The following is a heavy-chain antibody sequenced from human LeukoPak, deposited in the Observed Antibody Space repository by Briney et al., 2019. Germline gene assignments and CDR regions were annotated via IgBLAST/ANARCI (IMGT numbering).Heavy chain of an antibody. J-gene: IGHJ6*02. CDR1: GYNFISYY. CDR3: AREDVVLVDAVRYYYYGMDV. Sequence: ASVKVSCKASGYNFISYYMHWVRQAPGQGLEWMGIINPSGGSTSYAQKFQDRVTMTRDTSTSTVYMELSSLESEDTAVYYCAREDVVLVDAVRYYYYGMDVWGQGTTVTVS. V-gene: IGHV1-46*01. CDR2: INPSGGST. D-gene: IGHD2-8*01.